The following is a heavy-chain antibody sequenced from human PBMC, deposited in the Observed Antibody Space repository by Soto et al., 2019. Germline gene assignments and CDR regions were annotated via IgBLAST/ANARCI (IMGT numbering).Heavy chain of an antibody. Sequence: GGSLRLSCAASGFPFSSYAMHWVRQAPGKGLEWVAVISYDGSNKYYADSVKGRFTISRDNSKNTLYLQMNSLRAEDTAVYYCARGPYDSSGYYYGFDYWGQGTLVTVSS. V-gene: IGHV3-30-3*01. CDR1: GFPFSSYA. D-gene: IGHD3-22*01. CDR3: ARGPYDSSGYYYGFDY. CDR2: ISYDGSNK. J-gene: IGHJ4*02.